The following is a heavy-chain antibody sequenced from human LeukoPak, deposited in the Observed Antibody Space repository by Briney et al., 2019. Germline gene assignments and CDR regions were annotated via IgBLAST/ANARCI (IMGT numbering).Heavy chain of an antibody. D-gene: IGHD3-16*01. CDR2: MNPNSGNT. Sequence: ASVKVFCKSSGYTFTSYDINWVRPATGQGLEWMGWMNPNSGNTGYAQKFQGRVTITRNTSISTAYMELSSLRSEDTAVYYCARGSPWGYYYYMDVWGKGTTVTVSS. J-gene: IGHJ6*03. CDR3: ARGSPWGYYYYMDV. V-gene: IGHV1-8*03. CDR1: GYTFTSYD.